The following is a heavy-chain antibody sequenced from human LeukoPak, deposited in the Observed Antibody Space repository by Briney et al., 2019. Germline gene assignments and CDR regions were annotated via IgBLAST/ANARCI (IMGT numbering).Heavy chain of an antibody. CDR1: GYTFTGYY. CDR3: ARDGSSSSLNWFDP. D-gene: IGHD6-6*01. CDR2: INPNSGGT. Sequence: ASVKVSCKASGYTFTGYYMHWVRQAPGQGVEWMGCINPNSGGTNYAQKFQGRVTMTRDTSISTAYMELSRLRSDDTAVYYCARDGSSSSLNWFDPWGQGTLVTVSS. J-gene: IGHJ5*02. V-gene: IGHV1-2*02.